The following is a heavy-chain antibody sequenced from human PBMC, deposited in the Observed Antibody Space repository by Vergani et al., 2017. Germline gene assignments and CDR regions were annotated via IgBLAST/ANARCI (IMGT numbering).Heavy chain of an antibody. CDR3: ARGSRLKPQKSSGIXMVRGVPYYYGMDV. CDR2: INHSRTT. CDR1: GGSFSGYY. Sequence: QVQLQQWGAGLLKPSETLSLTCSVYGGSFSGYYWSWIRQPPGKGLEWIGEINHSRTTNYNPSLKSRVTISVDTSKNQFSLKQSSVTAADTAVYYCARGSRLKPQKSSGIXMVRGVPYYYGMDVWGQGTTVTVSS. V-gene: IGHV4-34*01. J-gene: IGHJ6*02. D-gene: IGHD3-10*01.